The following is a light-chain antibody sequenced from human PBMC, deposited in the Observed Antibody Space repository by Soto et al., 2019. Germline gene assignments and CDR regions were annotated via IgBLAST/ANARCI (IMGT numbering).Light chain of an antibody. J-gene: IGKJ3*01. V-gene: IGKV1-5*03. CDR1: QSLSPW. CDR2: KGS. CDR3: QQYNSYWGT. Sequence: SHMAQSXSKLSAFQQDXXXXXSXGGQSLSPWLAWYQQKXGKASKLLIHKGSXLRSGAPSRFRGSRSATEFTLTISSLQTDDFPTYYCQQYNSYWGTFGPGTKVDIK.